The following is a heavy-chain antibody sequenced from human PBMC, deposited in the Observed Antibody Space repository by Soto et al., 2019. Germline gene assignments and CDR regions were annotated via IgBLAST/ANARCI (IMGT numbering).Heavy chain of an antibody. Sequence: QVQLVESGGGVVQPGRSLRLSCAASGFTFSSYAMHWVRQAPGKGLEWVAVISYDGSNKYYADSVKGRFTISRDNSKNMXYLQMNSLRAEDTAVYYCARDLIAAAGTLTNWFDPWGQGTLVTVSS. CDR3: ARDLIAAAGTLTNWFDP. CDR2: ISYDGSNK. CDR1: GFTFSSYA. J-gene: IGHJ5*02. V-gene: IGHV3-30-3*01. D-gene: IGHD6-13*01.